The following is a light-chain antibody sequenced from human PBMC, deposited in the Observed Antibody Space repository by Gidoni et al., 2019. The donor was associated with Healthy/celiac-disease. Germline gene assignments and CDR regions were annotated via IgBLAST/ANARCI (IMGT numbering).Light chain of an antibody. CDR1: QSISSY. CDR2: AAS. V-gene: IGKV1-39*01. Sequence: DIQITQSPSSLSASVGDRVTITCRASQSISSYLNWYQQKPGKAPKLLIYAASSLQSGVPSRFSGSGSGTDFTLTISSLQPEEFATYYCQQSYSTPHTFGQGTKLEIK. J-gene: IGKJ2*01. CDR3: QQSYSTPHT.